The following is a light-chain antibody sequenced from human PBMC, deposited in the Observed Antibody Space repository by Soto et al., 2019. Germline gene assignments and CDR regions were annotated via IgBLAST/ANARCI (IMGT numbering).Light chain of an antibody. V-gene: IGKV1-39*01. Sequence: DIQMTQSPSSLSPSVGDRVTISCRASQSISAYLNWYQQKPGKAPKLLINAVSTLQSGVPSRFSGSGSGTDFTLTITSLQPEDFATYYCQQSYSRPLTFGGGTKVEIK. J-gene: IGKJ4*01. CDR2: AVS. CDR3: QQSYSRPLT. CDR1: QSISAY.